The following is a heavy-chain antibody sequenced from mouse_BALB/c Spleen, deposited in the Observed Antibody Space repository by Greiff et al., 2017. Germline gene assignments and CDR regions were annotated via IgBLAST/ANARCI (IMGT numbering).Heavy chain of an antibody. J-gene: IGHJ2*01. V-gene: IGHV1S56*01. Sequence: VQLQQSGPELVKPGASVRISCKASGYTFTSYYIHWVKQRPGQGLEWIGWIYPGNVNTKYNEKFKGKATLTADKSSSTAYMQLSSLTSEDSAVYFFARGATVFDDWGQGTTLTVSS. CDR1: GYTFTSYY. CDR3: ARGATVFDD. D-gene: IGHD1-1*01. CDR2: IYPGNVNT.